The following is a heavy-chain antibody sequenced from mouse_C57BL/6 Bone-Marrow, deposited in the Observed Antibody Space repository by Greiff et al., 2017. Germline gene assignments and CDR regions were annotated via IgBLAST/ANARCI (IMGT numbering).Heavy chain of an antibody. CDR1: GYTFTSYW. Sequence: QVQLQQPGAELVMPGASVKLSCKASGYTFTSYWMHWVKQRPGQGLEWIGEIDPSDSYTNYNQKFKGKSTLTVDKSSSTAYMQLSSLTSEDSAVYYWARRGSVDYWGQGTPVTGSS. CDR2: IDPSDSYT. V-gene: IGHV1-69*01. J-gene: IGHJ4*01. CDR3: ARRGSVDY.